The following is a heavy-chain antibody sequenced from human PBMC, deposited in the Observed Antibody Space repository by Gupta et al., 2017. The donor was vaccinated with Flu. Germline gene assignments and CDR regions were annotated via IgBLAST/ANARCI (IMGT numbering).Heavy chain of an antibody. V-gene: IGHV4-4*02. CDR3: ARIVPAAISYNYYYYMDV. J-gene: IGHJ6*03. Sequence: QGNGLGGISGEIYHSGSTNYNPSLKSRVTISVDKSKNQFSLKLSSVTAADTAVYYCARIVPAAISYNYYYYMDVWGKGTTVTVSS. CDR2: IYHSGST. D-gene: IGHD2-2*01.